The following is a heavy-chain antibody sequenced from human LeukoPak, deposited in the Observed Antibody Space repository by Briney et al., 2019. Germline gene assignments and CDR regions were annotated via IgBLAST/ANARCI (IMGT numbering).Heavy chain of an antibody. CDR1: GDSIRSYY. CDR3: ASHGSSGHDPLT. J-gene: IGHJ4*01. D-gene: IGHD5-12*01. CDR2: IYYTGST. V-gene: IGHV4-59*08. Sequence: TTSETLSLTCTVSGDSIRSYYWNWIRRPPGKGLEWIGYIYYTGSTSYNPPLKSRVTISLDTSKSQFSLRLTSVTAADTAVYYCASHGSSGHDPLTWGQGTLVTVSS.